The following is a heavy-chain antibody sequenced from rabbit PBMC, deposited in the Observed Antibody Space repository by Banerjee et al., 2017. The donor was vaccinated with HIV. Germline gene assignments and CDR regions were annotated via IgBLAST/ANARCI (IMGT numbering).Heavy chain of an antibody. J-gene: IGHJ4*01. CDR3: ARDRTYGASDYAYYFGL. CDR2: IYAGSSGST. CDR1: GFSFSSSYY. V-gene: IGHV1S40*01. D-gene: IGHD4-2*01. Sequence: QSLEESGGDLVKPGASLTLTCTASGFSFSSSYYMCWVRQAPGKGLEWIACIYAGSSGSTYYASWAKGRFTISKTSSTTVTLQMTSLTAADTATYFCARDRTYGASDYAYYFGLWGQGTLVTVS.